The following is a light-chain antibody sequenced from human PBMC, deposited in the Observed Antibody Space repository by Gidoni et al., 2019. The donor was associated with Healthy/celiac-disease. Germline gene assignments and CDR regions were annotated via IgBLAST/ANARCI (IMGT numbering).Light chain of an antibody. V-gene: IGKV1-33*01. CDR1: QDISNY. Sequence: DNKMTTYPSSLSASVGDRVNNTCKASQDISNYLNWYQQKPGKAPKLLIYDASNLETGVPSRFSGSGSGTDFTFTISSLQPEDIATYYCQQYDNLPITFGQGTRLEIK. J-gene: IGKJ5*01. CDR2: DAS. CDR3: QQYDNLPIT.